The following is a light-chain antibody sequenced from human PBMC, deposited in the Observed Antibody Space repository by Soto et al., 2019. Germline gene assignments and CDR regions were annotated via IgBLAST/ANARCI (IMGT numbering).Light chain of an antibody. Sequence: DIVLTQFPGTLSLSPGERATPYCRAIQSLTRNYLAWYQQKVGQAPRLLIYGANTRAAGIPDRFSGSGSGTDFTLTISRLETEDFAVYYCKQYTKSPLTFGGGTKVDIK. V-gene: IGKV3-20*01. CDR1: QSLTRNY. CDR2: GAN. J-gene: IGKJ4*01. CDR3: KQYTKSPLT.